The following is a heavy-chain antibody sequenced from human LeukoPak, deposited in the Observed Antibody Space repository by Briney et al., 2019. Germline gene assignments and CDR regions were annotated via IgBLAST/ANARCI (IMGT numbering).Heavy chain of an antibody. CDR3: ARGRYGDYYFDY. CDR2: ISSSSSYI. J-gene: IGHJ4*02. Sequence: PGGSLRLSCAASGFTFSSYSMNWVRQAPGKGLEWVSSISSSSSYIYYADSVKGRFTISRDNAKNSLYLQMNSLRAGDTAVYYCARGRYGDYYFDYWGQGTLVTVSS. CDR1: GFTFSSYS. D-gene: IGHD4-17*01. V-gene: IGHV3-21*01.